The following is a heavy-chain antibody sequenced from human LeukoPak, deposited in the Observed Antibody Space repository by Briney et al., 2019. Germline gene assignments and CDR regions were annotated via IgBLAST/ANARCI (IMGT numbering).Heavy chain of an antibody. CDR2: ISWNSGSI. J-gene: IGHJ4*02. V-gene: IGHV3-9*01. CDR3: AKGDYGDYGSIEY. CDR1: GFTFDDYA. D-gene: IGHD4-17*01. Sequence: GGSLRLSCAASGFTFDDYAMHWVRHAPGKGLEWVSGISWNSGSIGYADSVKGRFTISRDNAKNSLYLQMNSLRAEDTALYYCAKGDYGDYGSIEYWGQGTLVTVSS.